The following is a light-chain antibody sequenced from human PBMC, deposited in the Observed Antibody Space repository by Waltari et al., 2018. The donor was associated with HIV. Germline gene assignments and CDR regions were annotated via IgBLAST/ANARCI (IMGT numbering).Light chain of an antibody. CDR3: QNYESVPVA. J-gene: IGKJ5*01. CDR1: RDISND. CDR2: AAS. Sequence: DIQMSQAPSSLSASVGDRVTITCRASRDISNDFAWYQQKSGEVPKLLMYAASALRSGVPSRFRGSGSGTDFTLTINGLQPEDVGSYYCQNYESVPVAFGQVTRLEI. V-gene: IGKV1-27*01.